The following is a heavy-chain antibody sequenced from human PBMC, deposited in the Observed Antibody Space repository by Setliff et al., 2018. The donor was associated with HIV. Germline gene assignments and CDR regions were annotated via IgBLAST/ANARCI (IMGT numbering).Heavy chain of an antibody. V-gene: IGHV4-39*01. Sequence: SETLSLTCTVSGGSISSGSYYWSWIRQPPGKGLEWIGSIYYSGSTYYNPSLKSRVTISVDTSKNQFSLKLSSVTAADTGVYYCARHRGPPGTSWIFYYYYMDLWGGGTTVTVSS. CDR2: IYYSGST. CDR3: ARHRGPPGTSWIFYYYYMDL. J-gene: IGHJ6*03. CDR1: GGSISSGSYY. D-gene: IGHD2-2*01.